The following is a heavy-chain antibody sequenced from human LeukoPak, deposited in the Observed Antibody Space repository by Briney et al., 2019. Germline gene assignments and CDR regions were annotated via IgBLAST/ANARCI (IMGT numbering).Heavy chain of an antibody. CDR1: GGSISSSSYY. D-gene: IGHD5-18*01. V-gene: IGHV4-39*01. CDR3: ASTYSYGSYYFDY. CDR2: IYYSGST. Sequence: SETLSLTCTVSGGSISSSSYYWGWIRQPPGKGLEWIGSIYYSGSTYYNPSLKSRVTISVDTSKNQFSLKLSSVTAADTAVYYCASTYSYGSYYFDYWGQGTLVTVSS. J-gene: IGHJ4*02.